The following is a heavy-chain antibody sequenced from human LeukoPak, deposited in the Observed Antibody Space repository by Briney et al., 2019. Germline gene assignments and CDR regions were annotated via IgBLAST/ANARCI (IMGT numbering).Heavy chain of an antibody. J-gene: IGHJ4*02. D-gene: IGHD3-10*01. Sequence: GGSLRLSCAASGFTVSSNNMNWVRQAPGRGLEWVSVIYSGGTTYYADSVKGRFTISRDNSKNTLYLQMNSLRAEDTAVYYCVRDHTYYYGSGSYYNELWGQGTLVTVSS. CDR1: GFTVSSNN. CDR2: IYSGGTT. V-gene: IGHV3-66*01. CDR3: VRDHTYYYGSGSYYNEL.